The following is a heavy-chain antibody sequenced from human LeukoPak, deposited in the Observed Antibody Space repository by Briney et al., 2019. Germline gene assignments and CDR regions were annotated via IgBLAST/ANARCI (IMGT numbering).Heavy chain of an antibody. CDR1: GGSISSYY. Sequence: SETLSLTCTVSGGSISSYYWSWIRQSPGEGLEWIGYIHYRGSTNYNPSLKSRVTISVDTSKNQFSLKLSSVTAADTAVYYCAGDTVGFDSWGQGTLVTVSS. CDR3: AGDTVGFDS. J-gene: IGHJ4*02. CDR2: IHYRGST. V-gene: IGHV4-59*01. D-gene: IGHD4-23*01.